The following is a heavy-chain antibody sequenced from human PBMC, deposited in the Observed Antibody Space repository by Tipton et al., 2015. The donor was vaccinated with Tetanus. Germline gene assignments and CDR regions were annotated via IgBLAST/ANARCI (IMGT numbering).Heavy chain of an antibody. CDR2: ITWQNRNL. D-gene: IGHD1-26*01. J-gene: IGHJ4*03. Sequence: RSLRLSCVVSGFVFDDYAMHWVRQAPGKGLEWVSGITWQNRNLGYADSVKGRFTILRDNAKNSLFLQMDSLRAEDTAFYYCVKDKSGSYARSFEYWGQGTLVIVSS. CDR1: GFVFDDYA. CDR3: VKDKSGSYARSFEY. V-gene: IGHV3-9*01.